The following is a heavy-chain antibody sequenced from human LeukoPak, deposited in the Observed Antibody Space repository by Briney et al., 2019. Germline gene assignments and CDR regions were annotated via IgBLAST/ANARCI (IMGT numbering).Heavy chain of an antibody. D-gene: IGHD6-13*01. Sequence: GGSLRLSCAASGFTFSSYAMSWVRQAPGRGLEWVSAISGSGSSTYYADSVKGRFTMSRDNSKDTLSLQMNSLRAEDTAVYYCAKGRIAAAGRDAFDIWGQGTMVTVSS. J-gene: IGHJ3*02. CDR2: ISGSGSST. V-gene: IGHV3-23*01. CDR1: GFTFSSYA. CDR3: AKGRIAAAGRDAFDI.